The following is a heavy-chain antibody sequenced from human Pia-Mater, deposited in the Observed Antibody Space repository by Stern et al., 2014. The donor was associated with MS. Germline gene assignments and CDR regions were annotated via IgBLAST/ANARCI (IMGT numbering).Heavy chain of an antibody. V-gene: IGHV3-33*01. J-gene: IGHJ4*02. CDR1: GFTFSSYC. CDR2: IWYDGSNK. CDR3: ARGLGTYDSSGYWVFDY. D-gene: IGHD3-22*01. Sequence: VQLVESGGGVVQPGRSLRLSCAASGFTFSSYCMHWVRQAPGKGLEWVAVIWYDGSNKYYADSVKGRFTISRDNSKNTLYLQMNSLRAEDTAVYYCARGLGTYDSSGYWVFDYWGQGTLVTVSS.